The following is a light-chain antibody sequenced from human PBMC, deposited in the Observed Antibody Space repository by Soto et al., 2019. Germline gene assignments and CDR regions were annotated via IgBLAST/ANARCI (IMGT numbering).Light chain of an antibody. CDR3: AAWDDSVNGLI. J-gene: IGLJ2*01. V-gene: IGLV1-44*01. CDR2: SND. Sequence: QSVLTQPPSASAAPGQRITISCSGSDSNIGSNAVNWYQQLPGTAPKLLIYSNDRRPSGVPDRFSGSKSGTSASLAISGLQSEDEADYFCAAWDDSVNGLIFGGQTQLTVL. CDR1: DSNIGSNA.